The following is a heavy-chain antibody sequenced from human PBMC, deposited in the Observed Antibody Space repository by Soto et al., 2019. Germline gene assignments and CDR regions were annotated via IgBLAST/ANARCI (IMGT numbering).Heavy chain of an antibody. V-gene: IGHV3-30*18. J-gene: IGHJ4*02. CDR2: ISADGSDK. Sequence: QVQLVESGGGVVQPERSLRLSCATSGFTFSDFGMHWVRQAPGKGLEWVAAISADGSDKYYPGSVQGRFTISRDNTKNALYLQMNSLRTGDTAIYYCAQGTAVARQHFDNWGQGTLVTVSS. CDR3: AQGTAVARQHFDN. D-gene: IGHD6-19*01. CDR1: GFTFSDFG.